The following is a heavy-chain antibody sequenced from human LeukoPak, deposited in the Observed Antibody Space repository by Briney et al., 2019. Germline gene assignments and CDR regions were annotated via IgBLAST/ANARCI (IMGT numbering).Heavy chain of an antibody. Sequence: SETLSLTCTVSGGSISGFYWSWIRQPPGKGLEWIGYIYYTGSTNYNPSLKSRVTISVDTSKNQFSLKLSSVTAADTAVYYCARGVAAAPQTFDYWGQGTLVAVSS. CDR1: GGSISGFY. J-gene: IGHJ4*02. CDR3: ARGVAAAPQTFDY. D-gene: IGHD2-15*01. V-gene: IGHV4-59*01. CDR2: IYYTGST.